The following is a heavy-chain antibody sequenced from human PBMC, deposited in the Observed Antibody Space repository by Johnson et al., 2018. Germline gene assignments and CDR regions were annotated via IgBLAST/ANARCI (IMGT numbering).Heavy chain of an antibody. CDR1: GFTFDDYA. V-gene: IGHV3-9*01. J-gene: IGHJ1*01. Sequence: VQLQESGGGLVQPGRSLRLSCAASGFTFDDYAMHWVRQAPGKGLEGVSGIGWISGSIGYAASVKGRSPISRANAKNPLYLQMNSLRAEDTALYYFAKAPGGWLGEGAEYFQHWGQGTLVTVSS. D-gene: IGHD3-22*01. CDR2: IGWISGSI. CDR3: AKAPGGWLGEGAEYFQH.